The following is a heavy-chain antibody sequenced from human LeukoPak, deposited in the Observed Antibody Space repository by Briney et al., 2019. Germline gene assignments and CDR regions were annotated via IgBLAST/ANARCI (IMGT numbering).Heavy chain of an antibody. CDR1: GDSVSSNSAD. CDR3: ARGLLYFDI. J-gene: IGHJ2*01. Sequence: SQTLSLTCALSGDSVSSNSADWNWIRQSPSRGLEWLGRTYYGSKWNNDYAVSVKSRITINPDTSKNQFSLHLNSVTHEDTAVYYCARGLLYFDIWGRGTLVTVSS. CDR2: TYYGSKWNN. V-gene: IGHV6-1*01.